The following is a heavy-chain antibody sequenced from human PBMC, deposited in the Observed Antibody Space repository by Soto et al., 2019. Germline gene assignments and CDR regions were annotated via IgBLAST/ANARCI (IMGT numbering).Heavy chain of an antibody. V-gene: IGHV4-59*08. Sequence: ASETLSLTCTVSGGSISSYYWSWIRQPPGKGLEWIGYIYYSGSTNYNPSLKSRVTISVDTSKNQFSLKLSSVTAADTAVYYCARVSFGDPYYYYYYMDVWGKGTTVTVSS. CDR3: ARVSFGDPYYYYYYMDV. D-gene: IGHD3-3*01. CDR2: IYYSGST. J-gene: IGHJ6*03. CDR1: GGSISSYY.